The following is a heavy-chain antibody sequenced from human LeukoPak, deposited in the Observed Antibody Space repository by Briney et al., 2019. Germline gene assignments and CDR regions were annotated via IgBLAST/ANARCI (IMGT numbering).Heavy chain of an antibody. CDR1: GYTFTGYY. D-gene: IGHD5-18*01. J-gene: IGHJ4*02. V-gene: IGHV1-2*02. CDR3: ARAAGGIRGYSYGTYFDY. CDR2: INPNSGGT. Sequence: PSVKVSCKASGYTFTGYYMHCVRHAPRQGRERMGWINPNSGGTNYAQKFQGRVTMTRDTSISTAYMELSRLRSDDTAVYYCARAAGGIRGYSYGTYFDYWGQGTLVTVSS.